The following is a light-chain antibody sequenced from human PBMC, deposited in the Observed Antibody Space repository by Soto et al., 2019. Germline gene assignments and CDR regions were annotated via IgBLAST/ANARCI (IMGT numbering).Light chain of an antibody. CDR3: AAGDASLGGVV. Sequence: QSVLTQPPSASGTPGQRVTISCSGSSSNIGSNYVYWFQQLPGTAPKVLIYSNNQRPSGVPDRFSGSKSGTSASLAISGLRSEVGADYYCAAGDASLGGVVFGGGTKLPVL. CDR1: SSNIGSNY. CDR2: SNN. J-gene: IGLJ2*01. V-gene: IGLV1-47*02.